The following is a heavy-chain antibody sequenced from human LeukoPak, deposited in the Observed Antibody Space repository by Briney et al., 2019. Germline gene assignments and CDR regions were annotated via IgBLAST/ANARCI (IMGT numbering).Heavy chain of an antibody. V-gene: IGHV1-2*02. D-gene: IGHD4-11*01. CDR3: ARGFDYSNPGDWFDP. J-gene: IGHJ5*02. CDR2: INPNSGGT. Sequence: GASVKVSCKASGYTFTGYYMHWVRQAPGQGLEWMGWINPNSGGTNYAQKFQGRVTMTRDTSISTAYMELSRLRSDDTAVYYCARGFDYSNPGDWFDPWGQGTLVTVFS. CDR1: GYTFTGYY.